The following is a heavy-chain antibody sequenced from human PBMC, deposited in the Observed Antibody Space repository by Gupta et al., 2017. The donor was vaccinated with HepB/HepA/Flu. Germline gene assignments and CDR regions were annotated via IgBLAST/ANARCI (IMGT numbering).Heavy chain of an antibody. V-gene: IGHV4-4*07. Sequence: QVQLQESGPGLVKPSETLSLTCTVSGDSISNYYWSWIRQPAGKGLEYVGRIYISGNTNYNPSLKSRATRSLDTSKNQFSLKLSSVTAADTAVYYCARGDGFLTYWGQGILVTVSS. J-gene: IGHJ4*02. CDR3: ARGDGFLTY. D-gene: IGHD5-24*01. CDR2: IYISGNT. CDR1: GDSISNYY.